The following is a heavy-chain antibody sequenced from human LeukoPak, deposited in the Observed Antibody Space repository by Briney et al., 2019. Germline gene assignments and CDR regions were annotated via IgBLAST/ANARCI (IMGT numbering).Heavy chain of an antibody. CDR3: ARLGLGMGWLQPIDY. V-gene: IGHV4-39*01. D-gene: IGHD5-24*01. CDR2: IYYSGST. Sequence: SETLSLTCTVSGGSISSSSYYWGWLRQPPGKGLEWIGSIYYSGSTYYNPSLKSRVTISVDTSKNQFSLKLSSVTAADTAVYYCARLGLGMGWLQPIDYWGQGTLVTVSS. J-gene: IGHJ4*02. CDR1: GGSISSSSYY.